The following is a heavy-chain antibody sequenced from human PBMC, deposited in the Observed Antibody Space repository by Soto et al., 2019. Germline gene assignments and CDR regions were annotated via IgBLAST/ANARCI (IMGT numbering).Heavy chain of an antibody. Sequence: SETLSLTCTVSGGSVGSGSYYWSWIRQPPGKGLEWIGYIYYSGSTNYNPYLKSRVTISVDTSKNQFSLKLSSVTAADTAVYYCAAIGPVLRFLEWFPPDYYYYGMDVWGQGTTVTVSS. J-gene: IGHJ6*02. CDR1: GGSVGSGSYY. CDR2: IYYSGST. D-gene: IGHD3-3*01. CDR3: AAIGPVLRFLEWFPPDYYYYGMDV. V-gene: IGHV4-61*01.